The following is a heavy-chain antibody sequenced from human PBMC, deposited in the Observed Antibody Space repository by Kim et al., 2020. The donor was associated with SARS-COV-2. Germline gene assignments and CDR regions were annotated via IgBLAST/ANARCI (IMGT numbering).Heavy chain of an antibody. J-gene: IGHJ4*02. D-gene: IGHD3-10*01. V-gene: IGHV4-34*01. Sequence: SETLSLTCAVYGGSFSGYYWSWIRQPPGKGLEWIGEINHSGSTNYNPSLKSRVTISVDTSKNQFSLKLSSVTAADTAVYYCARDGGLVDYWGQGTLVTVSS. CDR3: ARDGGLVDY. CDR1: GGSFSGYY. CDR2: INHSGST.